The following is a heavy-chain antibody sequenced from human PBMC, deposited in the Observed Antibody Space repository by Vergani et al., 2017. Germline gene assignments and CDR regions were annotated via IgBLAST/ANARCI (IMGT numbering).Heavy chain of an antibody. Sequence: EVQLVESGGGSVQSGGSLRLSCVASGFSFNTYWMHWVRQVPGKGLMWVARIDEYGNRATYGDFETGRFTISRDNAKNTVFLQMNNLRADDAGVYYCVHTAYCTGIACNTRFDSWGQGALVTVSS. CDR1: GFSFNTYW. V-gene: IGHV3-74*03. CDR3: VHTAYCTGIACNTRFDS. J-gene: IGHJ5*01. D-gene: IGHD2-8*02. CDR2: IDEYGNRA.